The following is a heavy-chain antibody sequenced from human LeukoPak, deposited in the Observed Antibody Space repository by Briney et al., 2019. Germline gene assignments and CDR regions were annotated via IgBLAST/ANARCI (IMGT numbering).Heavy chain of an antibody. CDR1: GFIFDHFG. J-gene: IGHJ4*02. Sequence: GGSLRLSCATSGFIFDHFGMNWVRQVPGKGLEWVSGINWDSTSTNYVDSVKGRFTISRDNSKNTLYLQMNSLRAEDTAVYYCARDLGKQDDWRFYFDYWGQGTLVTVSS. CDR2: INWDSTST. V-gene: IGHV3-20*04. D-gene: IGHD2-21*01. CDR3: ARDLGKQDDWRFYFDY.